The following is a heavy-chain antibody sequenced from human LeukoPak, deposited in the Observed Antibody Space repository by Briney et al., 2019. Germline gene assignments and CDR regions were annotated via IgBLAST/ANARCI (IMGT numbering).Heavy chain of an antibody. V-gene: IGHV3-7*01. J-gene: IGHJ4*02. D-gene: IGHD3-16*01. CDR2: IKDDGTEI. CDR1: GFTFSDCW. CDR3: VRRGNRWGDY. Sequence: GGSLRLSCEGAGFTFSDCWMSWIRQTPGKGLGWVANIKDDGTEIYYVDSVKGRFTISRDNAKNSLYLQMNSRRAEDTAVYYCVRRGNRWGDYWGQGTLVTVSS.